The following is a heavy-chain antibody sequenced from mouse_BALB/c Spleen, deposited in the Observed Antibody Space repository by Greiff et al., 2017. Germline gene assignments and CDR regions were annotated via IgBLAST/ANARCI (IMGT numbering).Heavy chain of an antibody. CDR3: ARGDGSSFPYWYFDV. Sequence: DVKLVESGGGLVKPGGSLKLSCAASGFTFSSYAMSWVRQTPEKRLEWVASISSGGSTYYPDSVKGRFTISRDNARNILYLQMSSLRSEDTAMYYCARGDGSSFPYWYFDVWGAGTTVTVSS. CDR1: GFTFSSYA. J-gene: IGHJ1*01. CDR2: ISSGGST. D-gene: IGHD1-1*01. V-gene: IGHV5-6-5*01.